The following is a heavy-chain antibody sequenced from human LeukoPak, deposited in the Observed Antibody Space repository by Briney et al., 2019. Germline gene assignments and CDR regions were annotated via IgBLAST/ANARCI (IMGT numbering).Heavy chain of an antibody. V-gene: IGHV3-21*01. CDR3: ARDQITIFGVVTGMDV. CDR2: ISSSSSYI. CDR1: GFTFSSYS. Sequence: GGSLRLSCAASGFTFSSYSMNWVRQAPGKGLEWVSSISSSSSYIYYADSVKGRFTISRDNAKNSLYLQMNSLRAEDTAVYYCARDQITIFGVVTGMDVWGQGTTVTVSS. D-gene: IGHD3-3*01. J-gene: IGHJ6*02.